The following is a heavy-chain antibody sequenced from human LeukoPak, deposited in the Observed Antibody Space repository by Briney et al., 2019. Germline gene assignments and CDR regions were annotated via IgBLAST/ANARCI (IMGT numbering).Heavy chain of an antibody. Sequence: PGGSLRLSCAASRFTFSNYWMSWVRQAPGKGLEWVAVIWYDRGNKYYAYSVKGRFTISRDNAKNTLYLQMSSLRVEDTAFYYCARLNGFDIWGEGTMVSVSS. CDR3: ARLNGFDI. V-gene: IGHV3-33*08. CDR2: IWYDRGNK. J-gene: IGHJ3*02. CDR1: RFTFSNYW.